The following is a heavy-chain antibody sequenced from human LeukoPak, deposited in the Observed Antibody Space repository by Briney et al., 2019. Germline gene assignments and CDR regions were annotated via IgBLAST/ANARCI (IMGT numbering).Heavy chain of an antibody. D-gene: IGHD5-24*01. CDR3: ARKEDGHRPLDV. Sequence: ASVKVSCKASGYTFTSYAMHWVRQAPGQRLEWMGWINAGNGNTKYSQKFQGRVTITRDTSASTAYMELSSLRSEDTAMYYCARKEDGHRPLDVWGKGTTVTVSS. J-gene: IGHJ6*04. CDR1: GYTFTSYA. CDR2: INAGNGNT. V-gene: IGHV1-3*01.